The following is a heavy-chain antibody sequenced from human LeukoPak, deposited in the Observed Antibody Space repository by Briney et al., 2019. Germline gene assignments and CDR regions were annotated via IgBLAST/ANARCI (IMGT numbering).Heavy chain of an antibody. Sequence: SETLSLTCTVSGGSISSYYWSWIRQPPGKGLEWIGYIYYSGSTNYNPSLKSRVTISVDTSKNQLSLKLSSVTAADTAVYYCARHYYYDSSGYYSNWFDPWGQGTLVTVSS. D-gene: IGHD3-22*01. CDR2: IYYSGST. CDR1: GGSISSYY. CDR3: ARHYYYDSSGYYSNWFDP. V-gene: IGHV4-59*08. J-gene: IGHJ5*02.